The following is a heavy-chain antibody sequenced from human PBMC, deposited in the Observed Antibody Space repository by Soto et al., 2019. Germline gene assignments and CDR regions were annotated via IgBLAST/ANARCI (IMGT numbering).Heavy chain of an antibody. CDR3: ARYSVDIVATSDDAFDI. CDR2: IYYSGST. V-gene: IGHV4-59*08. Sequence: ASETLSLTCTVSGGSISSYYWSWIRQPPGKGLEWIGYIYYSGSTNYNPSLKSRVTISVDTSKNQFSLKLSSVTAADTAVYYCARYSVDIVATSDDAFDIWGQGTMVTVSS. CDR1: GGSISSYY. J-gene: IGHJ3*02. D-gene: IGHD5-12*01.